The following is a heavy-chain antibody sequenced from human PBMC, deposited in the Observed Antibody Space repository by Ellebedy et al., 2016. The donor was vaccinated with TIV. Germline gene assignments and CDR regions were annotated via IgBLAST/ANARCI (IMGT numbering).Heavy chain of an antibody. CDR3: ARKDAYYGMDV. J-gene: IGHJ6*02. D-gene: IGHD2-15*01. CDR1: GYTIPIYT. Sequence: AASVKVSCKASGYTIPIYTIQWMRQAPGQRPEWMGWIAGTSYTQYSQRFQGRVTMTRNTSISTAYMELSSLRSEDTAVYYCARKDAYYGMDVWGQGTTVTVSS. V-gene: IGHV1-3*01. CDR2: IAGTSYT.